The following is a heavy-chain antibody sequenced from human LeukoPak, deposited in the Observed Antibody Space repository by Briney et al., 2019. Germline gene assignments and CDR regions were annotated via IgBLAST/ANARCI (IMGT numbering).Heavy chain of an antibody. V-gene: IGHV4-61*10. J-gene: IGHJ6*03. CDR1: GGSISSGSYY. CDR2: IYYSGST. CDR3: AKDNFSRFLVDYYYYMDV. Sequence: SETLSLTCTVSGGSISSGSYYWSWIWQPAGKGPEWIGYIYYSGSTNYNPSLKSRVTISVDTSKNQFSLKLSSVTAADTAVYYCAKDNFSRFLVDYYYYMDVWGKGTTVTISS. D-gene: IGHD2-8*02.